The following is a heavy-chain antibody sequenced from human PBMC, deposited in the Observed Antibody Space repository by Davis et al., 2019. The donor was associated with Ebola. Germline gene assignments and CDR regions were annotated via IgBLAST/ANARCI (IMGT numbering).Heavy chain of an antibody. J-gene: IGHJ4*02. D-gene: IGHD2-21*01. CDR3: ARTDRVCRGGVCYSGNDFDF. CDR1: GGSISSGGYY. V-gene: IGHV4-61*08. CDR2: IYSSGGT. Sequence: SETLSLTCTVSGGSISSGGYYWSWIRQSPGKGLEWIGYIYSSGGTEYNPSLKSRVIMSVDMSKNQFSLKLTSVTAADTAVYYCARTDRVCRGGVCYSGNDFDFWGQGTLVTVSS.